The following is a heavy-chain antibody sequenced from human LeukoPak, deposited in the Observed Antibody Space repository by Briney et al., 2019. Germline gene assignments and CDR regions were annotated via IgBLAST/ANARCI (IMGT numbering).Heavy chain of an antibody. CDR1: GFTFSSYA. Sequence: GGSLRLSCAASGFTFSSYAMHWVRQAPGKGLEWVAVISYDGSNKYYADSVKGRFTISRDNSKNTLYLQMNSLRAEDTAVYYCARDILIRYWGQGTLVTVSS. J-gene: IGHJ4*02. CDR3: ARDILIRY. V-gene: IGHV3-30*04. CDR2: ISYDGSNK. D-gene: IGHD3-16*01.